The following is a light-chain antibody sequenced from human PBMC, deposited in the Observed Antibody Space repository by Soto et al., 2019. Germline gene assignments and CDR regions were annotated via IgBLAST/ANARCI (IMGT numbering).Light chain of an antibody. CDR2: RAS. Sequence: EIVMTQSPANLSLSPGERAALSCRASQSINSELAWYQQKPGQPPRLLIYRASTRATGVPARFTGSESGSEFTLTISGLQSEDFAVYYCQQGHNWPLTFGQGNRLEI. CDR1: QSINSE. V-gene: IGKV3-15*01. CDR3: QQGHNWPLT. J-gene: IGKJ2*01.